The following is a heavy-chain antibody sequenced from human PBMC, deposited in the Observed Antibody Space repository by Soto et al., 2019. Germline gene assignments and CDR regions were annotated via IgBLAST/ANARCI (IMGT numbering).Heavy chain of an antibody. D-gene: IGHD5-12*01. J-gene: IGHJ4*02. CDR2: ISYDGSNK. V-gene: IGHV3-30*18. CDR3: AKTPLHSGYDGYFDY. CDR1: GFTFSSYG. Sequence: PGGSLRLSCAASGFTFSSYGMHWVRQAPGKGLEWVAVISYDGSNKYYADSVKGRFTISRDNSKNTLYLQMNSLRAEDTAVYYCAKTPLHSGYDGYFDYWGQGTLVTVSS.